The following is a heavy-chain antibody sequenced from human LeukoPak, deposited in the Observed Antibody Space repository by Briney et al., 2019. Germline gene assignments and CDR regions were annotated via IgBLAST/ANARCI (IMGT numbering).Heavy chain of an antibody. Sequence: GASVKVSCKASGGTFSSYIITWVRQAPGQGLEWMGWINTNTGNPTYAQGFTGRFVFSLDTSVSTAYLQISSLKAEDTAVYYCARVFYDEGYYYYMDVWGKGTTATVSS. V-gene: IGHV7-4-1*02. CDR1: GGTFSSYI. CDR2: INTNTGNP. D-gene: IGHD3-3*01. CDR3: ARVFYDEGYYYYMDV. J-gene: IGHJ6*03.